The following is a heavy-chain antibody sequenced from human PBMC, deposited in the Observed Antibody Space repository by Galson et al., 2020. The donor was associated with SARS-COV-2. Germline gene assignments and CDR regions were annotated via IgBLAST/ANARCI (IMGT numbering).Heavy chain of an antibody. D-gene: IGHD5-12*01. CDR2: IYYSGST. V-gene: IGHV4-39*07. Sequence: SETLSLTYTVSGGSISSSSYYWGWIRQPPGKGLEWIGSIYYSGSTYYNPSLKSRVTISVDTSKNQFSLKLSSVTAADTAVYYCARDWGATNSYYFDYWGQGTLVTVSS. CDR1: GGSISSSSYY. CDR3: ARDWGATNSYYFDY. J-gene: IGHJ4*02.